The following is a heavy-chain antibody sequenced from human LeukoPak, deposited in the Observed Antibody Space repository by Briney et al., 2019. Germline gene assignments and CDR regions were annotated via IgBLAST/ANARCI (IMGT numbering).Heavy chain of an antibody. J-gene: IGHJ4*02. Sequence: SETPSLTCTVSGGSISDYYWNWIRQPPGKGLEWIGYIYNIGSTNYNPSLKSRVTISVDTSKNQFSLKLSSLTAADTAVYYCARGWLQPDYWGQGTLVTVSS. V-gene: IGHV4-59*01. D-gene: IGHD5-24*01. CDR2: IYNIGST. CDR3: ARGWLQPDY. CDR1: GGSISDYY.